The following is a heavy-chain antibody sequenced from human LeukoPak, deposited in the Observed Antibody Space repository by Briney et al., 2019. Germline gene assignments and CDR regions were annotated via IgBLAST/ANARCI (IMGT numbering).Heavy chain of an antibody. V-gene: IGHV4-34*01. J-gene: IGHJ3*02. CDR1: GGSFSGYY. D-gene: IGHD3-22*01. CDR3: ARNSYYYNSGEGAFDI. Sequence: PSETLSLTCAVYGGSFSGYYWSWIRQPPGKGLEWIGEINHSGSTNYNPSLKSRVTISVDRSKNQFSLKLSSVTAADTAVYYCARNSYYYNSGEGAFDIWGQGTMVTVSS. CDR2: INHSGST.